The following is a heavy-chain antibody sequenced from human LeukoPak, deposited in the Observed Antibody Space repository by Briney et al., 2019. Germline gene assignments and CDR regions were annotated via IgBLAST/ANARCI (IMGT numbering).Heavy chain of an antibody. CDR2: IHHSGST. CDR1: GGSFSAYY. D-gene: IGHD5-24*01. V-gene: IGHV4-34*01. Sequence: KPSETLCLTCAVYGGSFSAYYWSWIRQSPGKGLEWIGEIHHSGSTKYNPSLKSRVTISVDMSQSQFSLKLTSVTAADTAVYYCATEEGYNAYWGQGILVTVSS. CDR3: ATEEGYNAY. J-gene: IGHJ4*02.